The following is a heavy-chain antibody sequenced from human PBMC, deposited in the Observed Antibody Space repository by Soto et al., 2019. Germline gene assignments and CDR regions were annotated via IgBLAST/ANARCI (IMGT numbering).Heavy chain of an antibody. CDR2: MSGSGGTA. V-gene: IGHV3-23*01. CDR1: GFNFSSYA. Sequence: PGGSLRLSCAASGFNFSSYAMSWVRQAPGKGLEWVSGMSGSGGTAYYRDSGKGRFTISRDNSKQTLYLQMSSLRAEDTALYYCAKGPIFGVENIYDYWGQGTLVTVSS. CDR3: AKGPIFGVENIYDY. D-gene: IGHD3-3*01. J-gene: IGHJ4*02.